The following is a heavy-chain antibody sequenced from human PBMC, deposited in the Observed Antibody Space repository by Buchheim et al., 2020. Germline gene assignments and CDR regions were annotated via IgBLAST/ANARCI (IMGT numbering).Heavy chain of an antibody. D-gene: IGHD4-11*01. CDR1: GGSFSGYY. J-gene: IGHJ4*02. V-gene: IGHV4-34*01. CDR3: ARGAADYQFPLPSLFDY. CDR2: INHSGST. Sequence: QVQLQQWGAGLLKPSETLSLTCAVYGGSFSGYYWSWIRQPPGKGLEWIGEINHSGSTNYNPSLKSRVTISVDTSKNQFSLKLSSVTAADTAVYYCARGAADYQFPLPSLFDYWGQGTL.